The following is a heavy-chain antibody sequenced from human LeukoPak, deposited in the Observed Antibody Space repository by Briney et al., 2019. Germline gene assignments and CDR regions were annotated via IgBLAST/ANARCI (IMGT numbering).Heavy chain of an antibody. Sequence: SETLSLTCTVSGGSISSYYWSWIRQPPGKGLEWIGYIYYSGSTNYNPSLKSRVTISVDTSKNQFSLKLSSVTAADTAVYYCGREIGVDGPYYFDYWGRETLVTVSS. V-gene: IGHV4-59*01. J-gene: IGHJ4*02. CDR1: GGSISSYY. CDR3: GREIGVDGPYYFDY. D-gene: IGHD2-15*01. CDR2: IYYSGST.